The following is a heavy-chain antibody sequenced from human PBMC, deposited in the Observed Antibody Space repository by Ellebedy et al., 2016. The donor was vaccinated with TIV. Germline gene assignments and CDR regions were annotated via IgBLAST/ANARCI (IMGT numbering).Heavy chain of an antibody. J-gene: IGHJ4*02. Sequence: GESLKISCAASGFTFSDYHMGWIRQAPGKGLEWVSYTSSSNYTTYADSVKGRFTISRDNAKNSLFLQMNSLRAEDTAVYYCIGSGWYHYFDYWGQGTLVTVSS. CDR2: TSSSNYT. CDR3: IGSGWYHYFDY. V-gene: IGHV3-11*06. D-gene: IGHD6-19*01. CDR1: GFTFSDYH.